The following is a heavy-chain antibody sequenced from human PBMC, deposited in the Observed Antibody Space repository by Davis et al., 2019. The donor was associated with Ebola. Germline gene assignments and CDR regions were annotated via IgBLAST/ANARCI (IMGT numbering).Heavy chain of an antibody. Sequence: GGSLRLSCAASGFTVSSNYMSWVRQAPGKGLEWVSVIYSGGSTYYADSVKGRFTISRHNSKNTLYLQMNSLRAEDTAVYYCARVGATVAYYYYYGMDVWGQGTTVTVSS. CDR2: IYSGGST. CDR3: ARVGATVAYYYYYGMDV. CDR1: GFTVSSNY. J-gene: IGHJ6*02. D-gene: IGHD1-26*01. V-gene: IGHV3-53*04.